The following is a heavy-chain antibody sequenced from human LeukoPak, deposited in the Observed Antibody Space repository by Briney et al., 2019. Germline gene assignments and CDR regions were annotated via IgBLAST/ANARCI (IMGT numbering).Heavy chain of an antibody. J-gene: IGHJ3*02. Sequence: GGSLRLSCAASGFTFSNYWMSWVRQAPGKGLEWVANIKQDGSEKYYVDSVKGRFTMSRDNAKNSLYLQMNSLRAEDTAVYYCARAVIVDHAFDIWGQGTMVTVSS. CDR3: ARAVIVDHAFDI. D-gene: IGHD3-22*01. CDR2: IKQDGSEK. CDR1: GFTFSNYW. V-gene: IGHV3-7*01.